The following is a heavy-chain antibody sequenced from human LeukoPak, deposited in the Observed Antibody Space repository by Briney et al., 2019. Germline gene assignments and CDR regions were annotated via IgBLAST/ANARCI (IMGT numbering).Heavy chain of an antibody. J-gene: IGHJ5*02. CDR2: ITGSATTT. CDR3: ARDVGYRSWFDP. D-gene: IGHD5-18*01. Sequence: GGSLRLSCATSGFTFDTFGMHWVRQAPGKGLEWVSYITGSATTTYYADSVKGRFTISRDNGKNSLYLQMNSLRAEDTSVYYCARDVGYRSWFDPWGQGTLVIVSS. CDR1: GFTFDTFG. V-gene: IGHV3-48*01.